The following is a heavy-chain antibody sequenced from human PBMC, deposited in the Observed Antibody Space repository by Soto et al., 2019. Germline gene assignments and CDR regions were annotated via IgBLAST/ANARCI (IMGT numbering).Heavy chain of an antibody. CDR1: GESISRGGYY. Sequence: QLQLQESGPGLVKPSQTLSLTCSDSGESISRGGYYWSSIRHHPGKGLEWIGSLYDIESAWYYPSLKRRVTISMDTSKNLFAMRLSSVTAADTAVYYCARASSSSSAADYWGQGTLATVSS. CDR3: ARASSSSSAADY. D-gene: IGHD6-6*01. CDR2: LYDIESA. J-gene: IGHJ4*02. V-gene: IGHV4-31*03.